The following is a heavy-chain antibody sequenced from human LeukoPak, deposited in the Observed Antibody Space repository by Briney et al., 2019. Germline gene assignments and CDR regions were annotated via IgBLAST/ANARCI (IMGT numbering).Heavy chain of an antibody. CDR3: ARGSVGVRGVVYFDY. D-gene: IGHD3-10*01. J-gene: IGHJ4*02. CDR1: GGSISSGSYY. V-gene: IGHV4-61*02. Sequence: SETLSLTCTVSGGSISSGSYYWSWIRQPAGKGLEWIGRIYTSGSTNYNPSLKSRVTISVDTSKNQFSLKLSSVTAADTAVYYCARGSVGVRGVVYFDYWGQGTLVTVSS. CDR2: IYTSGST.